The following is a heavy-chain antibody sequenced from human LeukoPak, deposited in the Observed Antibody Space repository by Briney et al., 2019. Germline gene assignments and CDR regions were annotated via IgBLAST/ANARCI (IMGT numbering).Heavy chain of an antibody. CDR1: GGSISTYY. Sequence: PSETLSLTCTVSGGSISTYYWNWVRQSPGKGLEWIGNIYYSGSTNYNPSLKSRVTISVDTSKNQFSLKLSSVTAAVTAVSYCARLEWELNFDYWGQGTLVTVSS. V-gene: IGHV4-59*08. D-gene: IGHD1-26*01. J-gene: IGHJ4*02. CDR2: IYYSGST. CDR3: ARLEWELNFDY.